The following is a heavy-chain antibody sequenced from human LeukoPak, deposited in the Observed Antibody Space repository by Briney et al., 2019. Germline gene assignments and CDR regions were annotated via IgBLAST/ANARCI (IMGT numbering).Heavy chain of an antibody. D-gene: IGHD3-3*01. CDR3: ARDARITIFGVVIISFDY. CDR2: IKQDGSEK. CDR1: GFTFSSYA. V-gene: IGHV3-7*01. Sequence: GGSLRLSCAASGFTFSSYAMSWVRQAPGKGLEWVANIKQDGSEKYYVDSVKGRFTISRDNAKNSLYLQMNSLRAEDTAVYYCARDARITIFGVVIISFDYWGQGTLVTVSS. J-gene: IGHJ4*02.